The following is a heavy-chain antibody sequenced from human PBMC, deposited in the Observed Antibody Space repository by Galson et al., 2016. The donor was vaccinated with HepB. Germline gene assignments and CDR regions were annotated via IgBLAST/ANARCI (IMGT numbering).Heavy chain of an antibody. CDR3: ATTASYYDRYFDR. D-gene: IGHD1-26*01. J-gene: IGHJ4*02. V-gene: IGHV5-51*01. Sequence: QSGAEVKKPGESLKISCQGSGYTFISYWIGWVRQMPGKGLEWMGIIFPDDSDIRYSPSFQGQVTISADKSISTAYLQWNSLQASDTALYYCATTASYYDRYFDRWGQGTLVTVSS. CDR1: GYTFISYW. CDR2: IFPDDSDI.